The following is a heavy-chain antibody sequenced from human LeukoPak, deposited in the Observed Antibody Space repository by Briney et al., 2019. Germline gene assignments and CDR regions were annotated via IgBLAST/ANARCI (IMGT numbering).Heavy chain of an antibody. D-gene: IGHD1-7*01. CDR3: AKTVTTVY. CDR1: GFTSSSYA. CDR2: ITGSGGST. Sequence: GGSLRLSCAASGFTSSSYAMSGGRQAPEKGLEWVSAITGSGGSTYYADSVKGRFTISRDNSKNTLYLQMNSLRAEDTAVYYCAKTVTTVYWGQGTLVTVSS. V-gene: IGHV3-23*01. J-gene: IGHJ4*02.